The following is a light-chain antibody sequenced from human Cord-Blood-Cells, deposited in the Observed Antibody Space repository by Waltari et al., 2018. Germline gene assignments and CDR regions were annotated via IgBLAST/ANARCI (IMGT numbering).Light chain of an antibody. CDR3: CSYAGSYTWV. J-gene: IGLJ3*02. CDR1: SSDVGGYNY. CDR2: DVS. Sequence: QSALTQPRSVSGSPGQSVTISCPGTSSDVGGYNYVSWYQQHPGKAPKLMIYDVSKRPSGVPDRFSGSKSGNTASLTISGLQAEDEADYYCCSYAGSYTWVFGGGTKLTV. V-gene: IGLV2-11*01.